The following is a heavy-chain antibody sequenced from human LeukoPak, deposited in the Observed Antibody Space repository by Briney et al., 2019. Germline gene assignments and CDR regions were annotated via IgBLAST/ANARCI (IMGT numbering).Heavy chain of an antibody. CDR2: IYHTGSA. D-gene: IGHD1-26*01. V-gene: IGHV4-4*02. Sequence: SQTLSLTCAVSGGSISSSNWWGWVRQPPGKGLEWIGEIYHTGSANYNPSLKSRVTISVDTSKNQFSLKLSSVTAADTAVYYCARQGGGSYYGGYYMDVWGKGTTVTVSS. J-gene: IGHJ6*03. CDR1: GGSISSSNW. CDR3: ARQGGGSYYGGYYMDV.